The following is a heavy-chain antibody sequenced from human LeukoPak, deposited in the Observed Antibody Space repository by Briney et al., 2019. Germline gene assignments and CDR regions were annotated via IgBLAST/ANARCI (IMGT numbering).Heavy chain of an antibody. CDR1: DYTFTNFG. Sequence: ASVKVSCKASDYTFTNFGINWVRQAPGQGLEWLGWISANDGNTNYAQNLQGRVVMTTDTSTSTAYMELRGLRSDDTAVYYCAKVGRLTDFDYWGQGTLVTVSS. D-gene: IGHD7-27*01. CDR2: ISANDGNT. J-gene: IGHJ4*02. V-gene: IGHV1-18*01. CDR3: AKVGRLTDFDY.